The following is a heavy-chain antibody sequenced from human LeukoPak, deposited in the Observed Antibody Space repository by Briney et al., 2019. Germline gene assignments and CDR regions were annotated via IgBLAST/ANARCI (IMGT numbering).Heavy chain of an antibody. CDR1: GFTFSSYG. CDR2: ISYDGSNK. Sequence: GGSLRLSCAASGFTFSSYGMHWVRQAPGKGLEWVAVISYDGSNKYYADSVKGRFTISRDNSKNTLYLQMNSLRAEDTAVYYCARPRIVATSYFDYWGQGTLVTVSS. D-gene: IGHD5-12*01. J-gene: IGHJ4*02. CDR3: ARPRIVATSYFDY. V-gene: IGHV3-30*03.